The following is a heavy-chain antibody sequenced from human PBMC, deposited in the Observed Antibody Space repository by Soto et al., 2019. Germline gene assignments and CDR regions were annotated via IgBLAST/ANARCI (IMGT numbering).Heavy chain of an antibody. CDR2: TNYASKWSY. V-gene: IGHV6-1*01. CDR1: GESVSDSSVS. CDR3: ARDGNWPLDY. D-gene: IGHD1-1*01. J-gene: IGHJ4*02. Sequence: QVRLQQSGPGLVEPSQTLSLTCAISGESVSDSSVSWNWIRQSPSRGLEWLGRTNYASKWSYAYAEYVRSRTTITADTPKIQFALRQISVTPEDTAVYCCARDGNWPLDYWGQGALVTVSS.